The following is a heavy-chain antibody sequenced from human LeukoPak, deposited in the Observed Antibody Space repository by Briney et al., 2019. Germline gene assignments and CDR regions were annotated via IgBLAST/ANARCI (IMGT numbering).Heavy chain of an antibody. D-gene: IGHD3-10*02. CDR1: GYSFADYY. Sequence: ASVKVSCKASGYSFADYYMHWVRQAPGQGLEWMGWIKPNSGDTRSAQKFQGRVIMTRDTSTGTAYMELSSLRYDDTAVYYCATKNFGRDNIYWFDPWGQGTLVTGPS. CDR3: ATKNFGRDNIYWFDP. V-gene: IGHV1-2*02. J-gene: IGHJ5*02. CDR2: IKPNSGDT.